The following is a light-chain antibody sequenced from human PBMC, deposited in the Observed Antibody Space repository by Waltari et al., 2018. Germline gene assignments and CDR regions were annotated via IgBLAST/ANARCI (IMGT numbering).Light chain of an antibody. CDR3: CSYAGSYTS. CDR2: EFS. J-gene: IGLJ3*02. V-gene: IGLV2-8*01. Sequence: QSALTQPPSASGSPGQSVTISCTGTSSDVGGYYSVSWYQQHPGKAPKLMIYEFSKRPSGVPDRFSGSKSGNTASLTISGLQAEDEADYYCCSYAGSYTSFGGGTKLTVL. CDR1: SSDVGGYYS.